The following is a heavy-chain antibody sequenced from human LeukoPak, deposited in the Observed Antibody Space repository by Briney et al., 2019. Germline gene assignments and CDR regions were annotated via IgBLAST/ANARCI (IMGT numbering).Heavy chain of an antibody. D-gene: IGHD3-10*01. CDR1: GFTFSSYW. V-gene: IGHV3-23*01. Sequence: GGSLRLSCAASGFTFSSYWMSWVRQAPGTGLEWVSSISGNGVTTYYADSVKGRFTISRDNSKNTVYVQMNSLRDEDTAVYYCGRGRLYGSGTYYVFDYWGRGTLVTVSS. J-gene: IGHJ4*02. CDR2: ISGNGVTT. CDR3: GRGRLYGSGTYYVFDY.